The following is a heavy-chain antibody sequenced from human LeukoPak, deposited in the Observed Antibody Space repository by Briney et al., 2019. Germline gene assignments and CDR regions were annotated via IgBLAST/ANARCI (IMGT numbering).Heavy chain of an antibody. D-gene: IGHD1-26*01. CDR3: ARGRQVGASTVEDY. CDR1: GFTVSNNY. V-gene: IGHV3-66*01. Sequence: GGSLRLSCAAAGFTVSNNYMSWVRQAPGQGLEWVSVIYSGGSTYYADSVKGRFTISRDNSKNTLYLQMNNLRAEDTAVYYCARGRQVGASTVEDYWGQGTLVTVSS. CDR2: IYSGGST. J-gene: IGHJ4*02.